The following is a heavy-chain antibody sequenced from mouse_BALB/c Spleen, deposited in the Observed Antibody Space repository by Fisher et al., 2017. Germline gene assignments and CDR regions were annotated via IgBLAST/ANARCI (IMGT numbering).Heavy chain of an antibody. V-gene: IGHV1-54*02. J-gene: IGHJ4*01. CDR3: ARGYYGSSYGAMDY. D-gene: IGHD1-1*01. Sequence: KFKGKATLTADKSSNTAYLQLSSLTSEDSAVYYCARGYYGSSYGAMDYWGQGTSVTV.